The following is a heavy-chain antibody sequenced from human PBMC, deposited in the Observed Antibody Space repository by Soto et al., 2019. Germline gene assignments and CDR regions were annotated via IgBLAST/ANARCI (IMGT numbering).Heavy chain of an antibody. V-gene: IGHV1-18*01. D-gene: IGHD2-8*02. CDR1: SYNFFSYE. CDR2: IRTHISNA. CDR3: VREGRVLVPGAEGSYMDV. J-gene: IGHJ6*03. Sequence: QIHLEQSGAVLQKPGASVRVSCKASSYNFFSYEISWVRQAPGQGLEWLGVIRTHISNAKYSQKFQGRVTLSADRSTTTVYMEMRRLTSNDTAVYYCVREGRVLVPGAEGSYMDVWGKGTTVTVSS.